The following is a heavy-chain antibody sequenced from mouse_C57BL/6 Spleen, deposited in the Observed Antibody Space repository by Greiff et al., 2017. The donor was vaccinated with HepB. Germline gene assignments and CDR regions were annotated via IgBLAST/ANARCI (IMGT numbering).Heavy chain of an antibody. Sequence: EVQVVESGGDLVKPGGSLKLSCAASGFTFSSYGMSWVRQTPDKRLEWVATISSGGSYTYYPDSVKGRFTISRDNAKNTLYLQTSSLKSEDTARYYCARQRRQGAYFDYWGQGTTLTVSS. CDR1: GFTFSSYG. V-gene: IGHV5-6*01. J-gene: IGHJ2*01. CDR3: ARQRRQGAYFDY. D-gene: IGHD3-2*01. CDR2: ISSGGSYT.